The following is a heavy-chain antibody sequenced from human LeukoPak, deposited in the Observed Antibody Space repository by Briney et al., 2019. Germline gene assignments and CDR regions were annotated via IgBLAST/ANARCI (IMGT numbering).Heavy chain of an antibody. Sequence: SETLSLTCTVSGGSISSSSYYWGWIRQPPGKGLEWIGSIYYSGSTYYNPSLKSRVTISVDTSKNQFSLKLSSVTAADTAVYYCARRRSSSWDYWGQGTLVTVSS. CDR2: IYYSGST. V-gene: IGHV4-39*07. D-gene: IGHD6-13*01. CDR1: GGSISSSSYY. CDR3: ARRRSSSWDY. J-gene: IGHJ4*02.